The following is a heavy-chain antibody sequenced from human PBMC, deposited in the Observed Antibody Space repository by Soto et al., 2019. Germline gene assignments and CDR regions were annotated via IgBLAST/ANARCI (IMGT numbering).Heavy chain of an antibody. Sequence: ASVKVXCKASGYTXTSYGISWVRQAPGQGLEWMGWISAYNGNTNYAQKLQGRVTMTTDTSTSTAYMELRSLRSDDTAVYYCARGIVATSPFDYWGQGTLVTVSS. V-gene: IGHV1-18*01. J-gene: IGHJ4*02. D-gene: IGHD5-12*01. CDR2: ISAYNGNT. CDR3: ARGIVATSPFDY. CDR1: GYTXTSYG.